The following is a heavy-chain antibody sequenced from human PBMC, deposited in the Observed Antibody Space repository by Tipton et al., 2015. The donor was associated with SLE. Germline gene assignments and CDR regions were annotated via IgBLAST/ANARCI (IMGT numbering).Heavy chain of an antibody. CDR2: IHHSGNT. CDR1: GVSIRSHY. D-gene: IGHD3-16*01. J-gene: IGHJ4*02. V-gene: IGHV4-59*08. CDR3: ARVSPVLLGGLGDFDQ. Sequence: TLSLTCTVSGVSIRSHYWSWIRQSPGKGLEWIGNIHHSGNTYYNPSLESRVTISVDTSKNQFSLRLYSVTAADTAVYSCARVSPVLLGGLGDFDQWGQGTLVTVSS.